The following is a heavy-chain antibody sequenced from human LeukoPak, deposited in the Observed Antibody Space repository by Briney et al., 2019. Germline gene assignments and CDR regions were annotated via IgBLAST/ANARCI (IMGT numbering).Heavy chain of an antibody. Sequence: GGSLRLSCAASGFTFSSYGMHWVRQAPGKGLEWVAVISYDGSNKYYADSVRGRFTISRDNSKNTLYLQMNSLRAEDTAVYYYAKDQVDIVATTPDYWGQGTLVTVSS. CDR1: GFTFSSYG. J-gene: IGHJ4*02. CDR2: ISYDGSNK. CDR3: AKDQVDIVATTPDY. V-gene: IGHV3-30*18. D-gene: IGHD5-12*01.